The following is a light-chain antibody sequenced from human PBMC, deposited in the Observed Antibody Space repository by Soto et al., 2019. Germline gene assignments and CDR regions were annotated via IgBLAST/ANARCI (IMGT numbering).Light chain of an antibody. CDR2: SNN. V-gene: IGLV1-44*01. Sequence: QSVLTQPPSASGTPGQRVTISCSGSSANIGSNTVNCYQQLPGTTAHILIYSNNHRPSGVVSRFSGSSSASSAALVISGLQSEDEDDDYCSAWDTSLHGVVFGGGTKVTVL. J-gene: IGLJ2*01. CDR1: SANIGSNT. CDR3: SAWDTSLHGVV.